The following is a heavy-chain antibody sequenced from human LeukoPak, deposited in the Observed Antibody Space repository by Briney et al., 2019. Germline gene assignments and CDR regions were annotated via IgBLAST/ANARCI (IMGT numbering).Heavy chain of an antibody. CDR3: ARHGLIVVVPAAELSMDV. CDR1: GGSISSSNW. J-gene: IGHJ6*04. V-gene: IGHV4-4*02. CDR2: IYHSGST. Sequence: SETLSPTCAVSGGSISSSNWWGWVRQPPGKGLEWIGEIYHSGSTNYNPSLKSRVTISVDKSKNQFSLKLSSVTAADTAVYYCARHGLIVVVPAAELSMDVWGKGTTVTVSS. D-gene: IGHD2-2*01.